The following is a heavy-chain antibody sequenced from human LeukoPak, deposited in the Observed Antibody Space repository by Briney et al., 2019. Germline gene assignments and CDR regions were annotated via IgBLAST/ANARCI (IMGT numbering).Heavy chain of an antibody. D-gene: IGHD3-22*01. CDR2: ISSSSSYI. CDR3: ANPYYYDSSGSYYVPSDY. J-gene: IGHJ4*02. CDR1: GFTFSSYS. Sequence: PGGSLRLSCAASGFTFSSYSMNWVRQAPGKGLEWVSSISSSSSYIYYADSVKGRFTISRDNSKNTLYLQMNSLRAEDTAVYYCANPYYYDSSGSYYVPSDYWGQGTLVTVSS. V-gene: IGHV3-21*04.